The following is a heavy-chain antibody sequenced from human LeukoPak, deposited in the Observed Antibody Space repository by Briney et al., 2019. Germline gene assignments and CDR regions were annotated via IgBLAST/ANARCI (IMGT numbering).Heavy chain of an antibody. V-gene: IGHV4-59*08. CDR3: VSHSREFMLFES. D-gene: IGHD3-10*01. CDR1: GGSITNYY. Sequence: SETLSLTCTVSGGSITNYYWSWIRQPPGKRLEWIGYIYYSGSTNYNPSLKSRVTMSLDTSRNQFSLKLRSVTATDTAVYYCVSHSREFMLFESWGQGTLVTVSS. CDR2: IYYSGST. J-gene: IGHJ4*02.